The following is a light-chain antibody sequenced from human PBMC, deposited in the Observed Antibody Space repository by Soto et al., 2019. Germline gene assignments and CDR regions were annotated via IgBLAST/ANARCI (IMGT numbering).Light chain of an antibody. CDR1: QTVSSY. V-gene: IGKV1-39*01. Sequence: DIQMTQSPSSLSASVGDRVYITCRASQTVSSYLNWYQQKPGTVPKLLIYATSNLQSGVPSRFSGRGIGTDFTLTISSLQPEDFATYYCQQSFTTPSFGQGTRLDI. CDR2: ATS. J-gene: IGKJ5*01. CDR3: QQSFTTPS.